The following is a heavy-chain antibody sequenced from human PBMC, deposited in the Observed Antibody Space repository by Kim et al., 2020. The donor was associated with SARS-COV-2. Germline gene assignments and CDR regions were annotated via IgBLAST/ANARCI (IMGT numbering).Heavy chain of an antibody. D-gene: IGHD6-19*01. Sequence: SETLSLTCDVSGASIFSKSHYWGWIRQAPGKGLQWIASIYYSGSTYYNLSLKSRVTISVDTSKNQFSLELSSVTAADTTVYYCVRQVAVAGYFDSWGQGTLVTVSS. CDR2: IYYSGST. CDR3: VRQVAVAGYFDS. V-gene: IGHV4-39*01. CDR1: GASIFSKSHY. J-gene: IGHJ4*02.